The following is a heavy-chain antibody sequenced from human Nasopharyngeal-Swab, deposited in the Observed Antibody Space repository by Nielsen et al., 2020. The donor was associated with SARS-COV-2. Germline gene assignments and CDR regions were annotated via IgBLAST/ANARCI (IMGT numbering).Heavy chain of an antibody. J-gene: IGHJ4*02. Sequence: GGSLRLSCAASGFTFSSYAMSWVRQAPGKGLEWVSANSGSGGSTYYADSVKSRFTISSDKSKNTLYLQMNSLIAEDTAVYYCAKSAGYSRGYFDYWGQGTLVTVSS. CDR2: NSGSGGST. D-gene: IGHD6-13*01. V-gene: IGHV3-23*01. CDR1: GFTFSSYA. CDR3: AKSAGYSRGYFDY.